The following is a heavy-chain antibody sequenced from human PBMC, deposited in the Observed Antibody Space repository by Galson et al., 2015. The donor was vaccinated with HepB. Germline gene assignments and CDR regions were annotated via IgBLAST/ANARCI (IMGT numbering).Heavy chain of an antibody. CDR1: GFTFSSSA. CDR2: ISYHGSNK. Sequence: SLRLSCAASGFTFSSSAMHWVRQGPGKGLGWVAVISYHGSNKYYADSVKGRFTISRDDSKNTLYLQMDSLRAEDTAVYYCARGRGWSSWQFYGLEVWGQGTTVTVSS. D-gene: IGHD6-13*01. CDR3: ARGRGWSSWQFYGLEV. V-gene: IGHV3-30*04. J-gene: IGHJ6*02.